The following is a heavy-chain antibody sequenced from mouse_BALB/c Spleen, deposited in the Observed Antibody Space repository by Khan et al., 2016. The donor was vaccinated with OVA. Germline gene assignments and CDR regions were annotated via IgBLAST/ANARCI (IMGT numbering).Heavy chain of an antibody. D-gene: IGHD2-2*01. CDR1: GYTFTSYY. CDR3: TRSGYGSMAD. CDR2: INPNNGGT. Sequence: VQLQESGAELVKPGASVKLSCKASGYTFTSYYMYWVKQRPGQGLEWIGEINPNNGGTNFHETFTRKATLTVAKSSSTAYMQLNNLKSEEAAVYYGTRSGYGSMADWGQGTLVNGSA. J-gene: IGHJ3*01. V-gene: IGHV1S81*02.